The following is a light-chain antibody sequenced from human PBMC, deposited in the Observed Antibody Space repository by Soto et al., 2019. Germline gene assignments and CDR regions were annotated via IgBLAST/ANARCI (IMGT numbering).Light chain of an antibody. Sequence: DIQVTQSPSFLSASVGDRVTITCRASQGISNYLAWYQQKPGRAPKLLIYTASTLHSGVPSRFSGSGSGTEFTLTISSLQPEDFATYYCHQFNNNPRTFGQRTKLEIK. J-gene: IGKJ2*01. CDR3: HQFNNNPRT. V-gene: IGKV1-9*01. CDR2: TAS. CDR1: QGISNY.